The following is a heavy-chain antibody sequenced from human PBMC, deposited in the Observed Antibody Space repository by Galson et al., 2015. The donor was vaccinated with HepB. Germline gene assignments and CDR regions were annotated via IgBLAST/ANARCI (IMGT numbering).Heavy chain of an antibody. J-gene: IGHJ4*02. Sequence: QSGAEVKKPGESLKISCKGSGYSFTSYWIGWVRQMPGKGLEWMGIIYPGDSDTRYSPSFQGQVTISADKSISTAYLQWSSLKASDTAMYYCARVEPRDGYQIAEYYFDYWGQGTLVTVSS. CDR2: IYPGDSDT. CDR3: ARVEPRDGYQIAEYYFDY. CDR1: GYSFTSYW. V-gene: IGHV5-51*03. D-gene: IGHD5-24*01.